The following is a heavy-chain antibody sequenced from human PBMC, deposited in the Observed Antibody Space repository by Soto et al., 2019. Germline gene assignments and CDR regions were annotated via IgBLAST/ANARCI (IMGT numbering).Heavy chain of an antibody. CDR1: GFTFSSYA. CDR3: AREGKAARRPGYYYGMDV. V-gene: IGHV3-30-3*01. J-gene: IGHJ6*02. D-gene: IGHD6-6*01. Sequence: PXGSLRLSCAAAGFTFSSYAMHWVRQAPGRGLDWVAVISYDGSNKYYADSVKGRFTISRDNSKNTLYLQMNSLRAEDTAVYYCAREGKAARRPGYYYGMDVWGQGATVTVSS. CDR2: ISYDGSNK.